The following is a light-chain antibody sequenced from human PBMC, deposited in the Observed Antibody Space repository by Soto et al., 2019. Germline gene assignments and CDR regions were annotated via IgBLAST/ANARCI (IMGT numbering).Light chain of an antibody. CDR1: RSISSW. CDR3: QQYNSIPLT. V-gene: IGKV1-5*03. CDR2: KAS. Sequence: DIEMTQSPSTVSASVGDRVTLTCRASRSISSWLAWYQQKPGKAPKLLIYKASTLESGVPSRFSGSGSGTEFTLTISSVQPDDFATYSCQQYNSIPLTFGGGTKVEIK. J-gene: IGKJ4*01.